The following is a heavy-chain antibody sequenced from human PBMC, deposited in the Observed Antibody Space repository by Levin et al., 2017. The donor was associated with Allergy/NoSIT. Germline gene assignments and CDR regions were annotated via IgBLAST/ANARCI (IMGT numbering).Heavy chain of an antibody. J-gene: IGHJ2*01. V-gene: IGHV4-34*01. CDR1: GGSFSGYY. D-gene: IGHD3-10*01. CDR2: INHSGST. Sequence: SETLSLTCAVYGGSFSGYYWSWIRQPPGKGLEWIGGINHSGSTNYNPSLKSRVTISVDTSKNQFSLKLSSVTAADTAVYYCARAIGPRYYYGSGSHWYFDLWGRGTLVTVSS. CDR3: ARAIGPRYYYGSGSHWYFDL.